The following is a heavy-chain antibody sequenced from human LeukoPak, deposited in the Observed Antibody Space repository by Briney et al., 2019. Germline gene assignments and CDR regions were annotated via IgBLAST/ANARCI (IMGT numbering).Heavy chain of an antibody. CDR1: GYTFTSYG. D-gene: IGHD4-17*01. Sequence: ASVKVSCKASGYTFTSYGISWVRQAPGQGLEWMGGIIPIFGTANYAQKFQGRVTITADESTSTAYMELSSLRSEDTAVYYCARGYGPNDAFDIWGQGTMVTVSS. CDR2: IIPIFGTA. J-gene: IGHJ3*02. CDR3: ARGYGPNDAFDI. V-gene: IGHV1-69*13.